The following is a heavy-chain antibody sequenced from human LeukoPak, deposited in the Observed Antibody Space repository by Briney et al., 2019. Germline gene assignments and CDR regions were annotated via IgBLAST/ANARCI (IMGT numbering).Heavy chain of an antibody. CDR1: GGSISSDY. D-gene: IGHD6-13*01. CDR2: IYYSGNT. V-gene: IGHV4-59*08. J-gene: IGHJ4*02. CDR3: ARRARATAGGDYFDY. Sequence: SSETLSLTCTVSGGSISSDYWSWIRQPPGKGLEWIGYIYYSGNTNYNPSLKSRVTISLDTSRNQFSLRLISVTAADTAVYYCARRARATAGGDYFDYWGQGTLVTVSS.